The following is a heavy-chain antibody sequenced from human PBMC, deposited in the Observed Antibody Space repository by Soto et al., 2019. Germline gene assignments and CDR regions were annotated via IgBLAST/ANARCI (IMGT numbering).Heavy chain of an antibody. CDR3: ARHTGGNRYTGMDV. CDR2: IDYSGST. J-gene: IGHJ6*02. D-gene: IGHD2-8*02. Sequence: QVQLQESGPGLVKPSETLSLTGTVSGGSISSYYWSWIRQPPGKGLEWIGYIDYSGSTNYDPSLKCRVHIAVDTSKNQFSFSLSSVPAEDTAVYYCARHTGGNRYTGMDVWGQGTTVTVSS. V-gene: IGHV4-59*08. CDR1: GGSISSYY.